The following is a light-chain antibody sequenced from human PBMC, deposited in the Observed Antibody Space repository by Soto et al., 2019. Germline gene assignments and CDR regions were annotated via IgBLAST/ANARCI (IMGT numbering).Light chain of an antibody. V-gene: IGKV1-5*01. CDR2: DAS. CDR1: QSISSW. CDR3: QQHSSYWYS. Sequence: DFQMTQSPSTLSASVGDRVTITCRANQSISSWLDWYQQKPGKAPKLLIYDASSLDSGVPSRFSGSGCGISFTQPLSSLQPDDFASYYCQQHSSYWYSFGQGTKLEIK. J-gene: IGKJ2*03.